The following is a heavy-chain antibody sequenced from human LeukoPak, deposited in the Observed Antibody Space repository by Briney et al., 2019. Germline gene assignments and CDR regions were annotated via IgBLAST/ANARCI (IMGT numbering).Heavy chain of an antibody. CDR1: GGTFSSYA. J-gene: IGHJ6*02. Sequence: SVKVSCKASGGTFSSYAISWVRQAPGQGLEWMGRIIPILGIANYAQKFQGRVTITADKSTSTAYMELSSLRSEDTAVYYCARVKITIFGVDISRMDVWGQGTTVTVSS. V-gene: IGHV1-69*04. CDR2: IIPILGIA. D-gene: IGHD3-3*01. CDR3: ARVKITIFGVDISRMDV.